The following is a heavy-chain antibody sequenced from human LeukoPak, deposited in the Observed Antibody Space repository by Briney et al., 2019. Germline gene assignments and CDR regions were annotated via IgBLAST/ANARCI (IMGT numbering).Heavy chain of an antibody. Sequence: SVKVSCKASGGTFSSYAISWVRQAPGQGLEWMGGIIPIFGTANYAQKFQGRVTITADESTSTAYIELSSLRSEDTAVYYCARLDYSNYANRFDPWGQGTLVTVSS. CDR3: ARLDYSNYANRFDP. J-gene: IGHJ5*02. CDR2: IIPIFGTA. V-gene: IGHV1-69*01. CDR1: GGTFSSYA. D-gene: IGHD4-11*01.